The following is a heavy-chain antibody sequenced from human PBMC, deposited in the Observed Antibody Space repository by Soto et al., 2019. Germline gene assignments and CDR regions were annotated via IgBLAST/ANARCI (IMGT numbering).Heavy chain of an antibody. V-gene: IGHV3-23*01. CDR1: HA. CDR3: AILEMATIF. J-gene: IGHJ4*01. CDR2: ISGSGGST. D-gene: IGHD5-12*01. Sequence: HAVRRIRQAPGKGLEWVSAISGSGGSTYYADSVKGRFTISRDNSKNTLYLQMNSLRAEDTAVYYCAILEMATIFWGHGTLVTVSS.